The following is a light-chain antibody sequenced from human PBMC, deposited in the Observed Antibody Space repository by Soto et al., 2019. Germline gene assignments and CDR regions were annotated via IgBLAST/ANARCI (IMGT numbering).Light chain of an antibody. V-gene: IGLV2-11*01. Sequence: QSALIQPRSVSGSPGQSVTISCTGTSSDVGVYKYVSWYRQHPGKAPKLMIYDVITRPSGVPDRFSGSKSGNTASLTISGLHADDDADYYCCSYAGDYTFVFGSGTKVTVL. J-gene: IGLJ1*01. CDR2: DVI. CDR3: CSYAGDYTFV. CDR1: SSDVGVYKY.